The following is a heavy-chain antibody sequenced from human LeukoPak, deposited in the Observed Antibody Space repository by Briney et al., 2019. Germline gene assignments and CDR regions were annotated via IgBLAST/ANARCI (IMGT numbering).Heavy chain of an antibody. CDR3: ASVRRGFGESSKYYAYYYMGV. CDR2: IYYSGST. V-gene: IGHV4-59*08. CDR1: GGSISSYY. J-gene: IGHJ6*03. D-gene: IGHD3-10*01. Sequence: PSETLSLTCTVSGGSISSYYWSWIRQPPGKGLEWIGYIYYSGSTNYNPSLKSRVTISVDTSKNQFSLKLSSVTAADTAVYYCASVRRGFGESSKYYAYYYMGVWGKGTTVTISS.